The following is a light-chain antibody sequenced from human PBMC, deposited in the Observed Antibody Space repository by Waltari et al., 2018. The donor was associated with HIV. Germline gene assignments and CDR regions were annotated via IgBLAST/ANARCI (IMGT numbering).Light chain of an antibody. J-gene: IGLJ3*02. CDR3: CSYAGTYTYVL. Sequence: QSALTQPRSVSGSPGQSFTISCTGTSSDVGCYDSVSWYLQHPGKVPKLIIYEVIKRPSGVPDRFSGSKSGNTASLTISGLQTEDEADYFCCSYAGTYTYVLFGGGTKLTVL. CDR2: EVI. CDR1: SSDVGCYDS. V-gene: IGLV2-11*01.